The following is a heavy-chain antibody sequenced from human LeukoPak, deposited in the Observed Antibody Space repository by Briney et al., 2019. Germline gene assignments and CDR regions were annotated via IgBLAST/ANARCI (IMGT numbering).Heavy chain of an antibody. V-gene: IGHV3-7*01. Sequence: GGSLRLSCVVSGFTFSNYWMIWVRQAPGKGLEWVASIKQDGSEKYYADSVKGRFSISRDNAKKSLYLQMNSLRVEDTAVYYCAREWQMVVVVPAATHPWGQGTLVTVSS. CDR2: IKQDGSEK. CDR1: GFTFSNYW. CDR3: AREWQMVVVVPAATHP. J-gene: IGHJ5*02. D-gene: IGHD2-2*01.